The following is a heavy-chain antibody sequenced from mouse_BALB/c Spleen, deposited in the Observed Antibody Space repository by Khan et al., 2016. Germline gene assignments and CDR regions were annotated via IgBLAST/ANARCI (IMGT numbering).Heavy chain of an antibody. Sequence: QLQESGPGLVKPSQSLSLTCPVTGYSITSDYAWNWIRQFPGNKLEWMGYISYSGITSYNPSLKSRISIPRDTSKHQFFLPLISVPTADTATYYCAYASYYALLPYWGQGTLVTVSA. CDR2: ISYSGIT. V-gene: IGHV3-2*02. CDR1: GYSITSDYA. D-gene: IGHD2-3*01. CDR3: AYASYYALLPY. J-gene: IGHJ3*01.